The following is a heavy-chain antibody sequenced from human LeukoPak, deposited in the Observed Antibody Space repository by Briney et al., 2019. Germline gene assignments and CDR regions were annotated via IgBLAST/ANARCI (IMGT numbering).Heavy chain of an antibody. J-gene: IGHJ4*01. CDR2: IAGSSGYI. D-gene: IGHD2-21*02. CDR3: ARDRGAYCGGDCYLGFDY. Sequence: GGSLRLSCAASGFTFSSYTMNWVHQAPGKGLEWVSSIAGSSGYISYADSVKGRFTISRDSAKKSLYLQMTSLTAEDTAVYYCARDRGAYCGGDCYLGFDYWGRGTLVTVSS. CDR1: GFTFSSYT. V-gene: IGHV3-21*01.